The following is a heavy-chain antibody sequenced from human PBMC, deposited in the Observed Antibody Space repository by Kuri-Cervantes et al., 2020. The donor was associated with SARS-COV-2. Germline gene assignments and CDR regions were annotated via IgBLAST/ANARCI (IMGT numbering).Heavy chain of an antibody. CDR1: GGSISSSSYY. CDR2: IYYSGRT. D-gene: IGHD3-22*01. Sequence: LPGTLLGGSISSSSYYWCWIRQPPGKGLEWIGSIYYSGRTSYNPSLKSRVTISVDTSKNQFSLKLSSVTAADTAVYYCARSRAMIVAQADAFDIWGQGTMVTVSS. CDR3: ARSRAMIVAQADAFDI. V-gene: IGHV4-39*01. J-gene: IGHJ3*02.